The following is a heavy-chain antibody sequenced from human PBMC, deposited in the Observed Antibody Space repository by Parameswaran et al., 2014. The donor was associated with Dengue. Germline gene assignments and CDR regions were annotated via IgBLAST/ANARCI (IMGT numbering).Heavy chain of an antibody. V-gene: IGHV3-11*01. Sequence: WIRQPPGKGLEWVSYISSSGSTIYYADSVKGRFTISRDNAKSSLYLQMNSLRAEDTAVYYCARVVIFGYGMDVWGQGTTVTVSS. J-gene: IGHJ6*02. D-gene: IGHD3/OR15-3a*01. CDR3: ARVVIFGYGMDV. CDR2: ISSSGSTI.